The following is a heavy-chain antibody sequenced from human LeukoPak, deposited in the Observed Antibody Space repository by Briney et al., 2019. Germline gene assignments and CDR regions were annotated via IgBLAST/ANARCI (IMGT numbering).Heavy chain of an antibody. D-gene: IGHD2-15*01. CDR3: AKDISAWSFHH. CDR2: LSGDGGLT. CDR1: GFTFSNYA. V-gene: IGHV3-23*01. Sequence: GGSLRLSCAASGFTFSNYAMSWVRQAPGEGLEWVSGLSGDGGLTFYSDSVRGRFTISRDNSKNVLYLQMDNLRVEDTAVYYCAKDISAWSFHHWGQGTLVTVSS. J-gene: IGHJ4*02.